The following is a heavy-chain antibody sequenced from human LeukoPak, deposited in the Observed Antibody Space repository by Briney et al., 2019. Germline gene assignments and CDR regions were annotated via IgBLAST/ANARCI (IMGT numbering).Heavy chain of an antibody. CDR2: INPNSGGT. V-gene: IGHV1-2*02. J-gene: IGHJ4*02. D-gene: IGHD3-10*01. CDR1: GYTFTGYY. CDR3: ARVGTMVRGVYRPENFDY. Sequence: GASVKVSCKASGYTFTGYYMHWVRQAPGQGLEWMGWINPNSGGTNYAQKFQGRVTMTRDTSISTAYMELSRLRSDDTAVYYCARVGTMVRGVYRPENFDYWGQGTPVTVSS.